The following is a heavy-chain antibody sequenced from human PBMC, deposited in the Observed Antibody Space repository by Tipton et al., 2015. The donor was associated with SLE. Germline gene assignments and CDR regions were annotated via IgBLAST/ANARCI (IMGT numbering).Heavy chain of an antibody. CDR1: GGSFSGYY. CDR2: INHSGST. CDR3: ARGGARRYYFGSGSYYNY. Sequence: LRLSCAVYGGSFSGYYWSWIRQPPGKGLEWIGEINHSGSTNYNPSLKSRVTISVDTSKNQFSLKLNSVTAADTAVYYCARGGARRYYFGSGSYYNYWGQGTLVTVSS. D-gene: IGHD3-10*01. V-gene: IGHV4-34*01. J-gene: IGHJ4*02.